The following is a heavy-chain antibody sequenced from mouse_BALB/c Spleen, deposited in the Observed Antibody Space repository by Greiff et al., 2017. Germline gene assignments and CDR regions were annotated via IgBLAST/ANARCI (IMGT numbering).Heavy chain of an antibody. D-gene: IGHD2-10*02. CDR2: ISSGSSTI. J-gene: IGHJ3*01. CDR1: GFTFSSFG. CDR3: ASEYGNYAWFAY. Sequence: EVKLVESGGGLVQPGGSRKLSCAASGFTFSSFGMHWVRQAPEKGLEWVAYISSGSSTIYYADTVKGRFTISRDNPKNTLFLQMTSLRSEDTAMYYCASEYGNYAWFAYWGQGTLVTVSA. V-gene: IGHV5-17*02.